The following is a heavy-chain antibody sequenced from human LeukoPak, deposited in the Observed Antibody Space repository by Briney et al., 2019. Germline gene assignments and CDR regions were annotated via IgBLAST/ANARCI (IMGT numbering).Heavy chain of an antibody. CDR3: ASGHVTRYYYYYYMDV. D-gene: IGHD4-23*01. CDR2: IIPIFGTA. J-gene: IGHJ6*03. Sequence: SVKVSCKASGGTFSSYAISWVRQAPGQGLEWMGGIIPIFGTANYAQKFQGRVTITTDESTSTAYMELSSLRSEDTAVYYCASGHVTRYYYYYYMDVWGKGTTVTVSS. V-gene: IGHV1-69*05. CDR1: GGTFSSYA.